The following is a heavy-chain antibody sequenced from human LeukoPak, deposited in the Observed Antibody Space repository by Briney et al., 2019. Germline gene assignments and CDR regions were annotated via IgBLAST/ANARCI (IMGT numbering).Heavy chain of an antibody. CDR3: AKDLSVTGVAGDPFDY. CDR1: GFTFDYYA. J-gene: IGHJ4*02. V-gene: IGHV3-9*01. Sequence: GRSLRLSCAASGFTFDYYAMHWVRQAPGKGLEWVSGISWNSGSIGYADSVKGRFTISRDNAKNSLYLQMNSLRSEDTALYYCAKDLSVTGVAGDPFDYWGQGTLVTVSS. CDR2: ISWNSGSI. D-gene: IGHD6-19*01.